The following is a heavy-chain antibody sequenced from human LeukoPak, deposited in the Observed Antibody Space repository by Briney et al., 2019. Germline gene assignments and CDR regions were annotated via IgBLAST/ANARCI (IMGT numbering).Heavy chain of an antibody. CDR3: ARGTTYYYGSGTPLNFDY. CDR1: GGSISSYY. J-gene: IGHJ4*02. V-gene: IGHV4-59*12. D-gene: IGHD3-10*01. Sequence: SETLSLTCTVSGGSISSYYWSWIRQPPGKGLEWIGYIYYSGSTNYNPSLKSRVTISVDTSKNQFSLTLTSVTAADTAMYYCARGTTYYYGSGTPLNFDYWGQGTLVTVSS. CDR2: IYYSGST.